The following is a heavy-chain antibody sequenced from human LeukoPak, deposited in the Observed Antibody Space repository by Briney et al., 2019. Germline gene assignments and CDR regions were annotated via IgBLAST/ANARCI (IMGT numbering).Heavy chain of an antibody. D-gene: IGHD3-10*01. V-gene: IGHV4-38-2*02. CDR3: ATEGSTAGKNWVDP. CDR2: ICHSGTT. J-gene: IGHJ5*02. CDR1: DYSITSDYY. Sequence: SETLTLTCAVSDYSITSDYYWCWSRQPPGKGLEWIGSICHSGTTDYNPSLKSRVTISVYMSKKQFSLNLTAVTAADPAVYYWATEGSTAGKNWVDPWGQGNLVTVSS.